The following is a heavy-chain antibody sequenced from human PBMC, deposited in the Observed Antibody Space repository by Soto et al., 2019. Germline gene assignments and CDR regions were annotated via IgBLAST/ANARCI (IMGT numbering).Heavy chain of an antibody. Sequence: QVQLVQSGAEVKKPGASVKVSCKASGYTFTNYDINWVRQATGQGLEWMGWMNPNSGNTGYAQKFQGRVTMTRNTSISTAYLEPSSLRSDYTAVYYWARGRFMVRGIIYYWGKRTRVPVSS. V-gene: IGHV1-8*01. CDR2: MNPNSGNT. CDR3: ARGRFMVRGIIYY. D-gene: IGHD3-10*01. J-gene: IGHJ4*02. CDR1: GYTFTNYD.